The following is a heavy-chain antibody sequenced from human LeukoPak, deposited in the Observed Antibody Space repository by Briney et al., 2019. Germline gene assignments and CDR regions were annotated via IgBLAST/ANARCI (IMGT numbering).Heavy chain of an antibody. CDR2: IFPGDSDT. CDR3: ARHTGSNYYFDF. Sequence: AESLKISCKGAGYCITSYWIVWVRQMAGKRVEWMGIIFPGDSDTRYSQSFQGQVTISANKSIKTANLQWSSLKASDTAMYYCARHTGSNYYFDFWGQGTLVTVSS. CDR1: GYCITSYW. J-gene: IGHJ4*02. V-gene: IGHV5-51*01. D-gene: IGHD1-1*01.